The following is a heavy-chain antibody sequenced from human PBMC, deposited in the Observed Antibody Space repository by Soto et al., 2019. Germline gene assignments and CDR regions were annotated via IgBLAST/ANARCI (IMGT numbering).Heavy chain of an antibody. CDR1: CGSISSSSYH. V-gene: IGHV4-39*01. D-gene: IGHD5-18*01. Sequence: SETLSLTCSVSCGSISSSSYHLGWIRQPTGKGLEWIGSIYYSGSTYYNPSLKSRVTISVDTSKNQFSLKLSSVTAADTAVYYCACIFSGGYGYGFYYYRMDVWGQGTTVT. CDR2: IYYSGST. J-gene: IGHJ6*02. CDR3: ACIFSGGYGYGFYYYRMDV.